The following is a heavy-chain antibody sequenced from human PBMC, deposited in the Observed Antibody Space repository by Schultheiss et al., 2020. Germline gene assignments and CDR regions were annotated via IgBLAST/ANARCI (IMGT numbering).Heavy chain of an antibody. CDR1: GGSISSSSYY. Sequence: SETLSLTCTVSGGSISSSSYYWGWIRQPPGKGLEWIGRIYTSGSTNYNPSLKSRVTISVDTSKNQFSLKLTSVTAADTSIYYCARGSRYTSGWRTSDYWGQGTLVTVSS. D-gene: IGHD6-19*01. CDR3: ARGSRYTSGWRTSDY. V-gene: IGHV4-39*07. J-gene: IGHJ4*02. CDR2: IYTSGST.